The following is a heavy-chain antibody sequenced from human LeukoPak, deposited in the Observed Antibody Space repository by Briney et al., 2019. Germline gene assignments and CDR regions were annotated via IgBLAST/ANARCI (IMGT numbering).Heavy chain of an antibody. CDR2: ISNNGVTI. Sequence: GGSLRLSCAASGFTFSDYYMSWIRQAPGKGLECLAYISNNGVTIYYTVSVKGRFTISRDNDRNSLYLQMRSLRGDDTAIYYCAREGSTYAYDYHYYATDVWGQGTTVTVSS. V-gene: IGHV3-11*01. J-gene: IGHJ6*02. CDR3: AREGSTYAYDYHYYATDV. CDR1: GFTFSDYY. D-gene: IGHD2-2*01.